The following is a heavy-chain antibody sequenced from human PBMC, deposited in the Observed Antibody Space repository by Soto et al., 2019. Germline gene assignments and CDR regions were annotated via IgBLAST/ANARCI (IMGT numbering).Heavy chain of an antibody. CDR3: AKDTSDSGWYVLDY. CDR1: GFTFGSYG. Sequence: QVQLVESGGGVVQPGRSLRLSCAASGFTFGSYGMHWVRQAPGKGLEWVAVISYDGSNKYYADSVKGRFTISRDNSKNTLYLQMNSLRAEDTAVYYCAKDTSDSGWYVLDYWGQGTLVTVSS. CDR2: ISYDGSNK. J-gene: IGHJ4*02. V-gene: IGHV3-30*18. D-gene: IGHD6-19*01.